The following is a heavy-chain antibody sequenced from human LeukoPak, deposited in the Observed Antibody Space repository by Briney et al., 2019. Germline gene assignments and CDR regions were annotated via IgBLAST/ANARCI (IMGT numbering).Heavy chain of an antibody. Sequence: GGSLRLSCAASGFTFSSYEMNWVRQAPGKGLEWVSYISSSGSTIYYADSVKGRFTISRDNAKNSLYLQMNSLRADDTAVYYCARGLQENLAWLTAFSAFDIWGQGTMVTVSS. CDR3: ARGLQENLAWLTAFSAFDI. J-gene: IGHJ3*02. V-gene: IGHV3-48*03. CDR2: ISSSGSTI. D-gene: IGHD6-19*01. CDR1: GFTFSSYE.